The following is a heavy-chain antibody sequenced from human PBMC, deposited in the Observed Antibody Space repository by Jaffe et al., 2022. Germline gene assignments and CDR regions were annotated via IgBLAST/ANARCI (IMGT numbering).Heavy chain of an antibody. Sequence: QVQLQESGPGLVKPSETLSLTCTVSSGFISTSYWSWIRQPPGKGLEWIGYMSYSGITNYNPSLKSRVTISVDTSKNQFSLKLSSVTAADTAVYYCARGASSWFSWGQGTLVTVSS. CDR3: ARGASSWFS. CDR2: MSYSGIT. D-gene: IGHD6-13*01. V-gene: IGHV4-59*01. CDR1: SGFISTSY. J-gene: IGHJ4*02.